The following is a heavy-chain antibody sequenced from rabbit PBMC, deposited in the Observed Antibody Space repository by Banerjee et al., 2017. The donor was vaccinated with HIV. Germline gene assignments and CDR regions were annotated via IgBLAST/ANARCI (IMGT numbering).Heavy chain of an antibody. D-gene: IGHD4-1*01. CDR3: VRNSGWGVSYFTL. V-gene: IGHV1S47*01. J-gene: IGHJ4*01. Sequence: QEQLVESGGGLVQPGGSLKLSCKASGFDFSNYGVSWVRQAPGKGLEWIGCIYPDYGNTDNASWVNGRFTISSHNAQNTLFLQLNSLTVADTATYFCVRNSGWGVSYFTLWGQGTLVTVS. CDR1: GFDFSNYG. CDR2: IYPDYGNT.